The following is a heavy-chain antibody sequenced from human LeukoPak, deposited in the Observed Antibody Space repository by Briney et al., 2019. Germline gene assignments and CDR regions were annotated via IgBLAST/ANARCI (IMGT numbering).Heavy chain of an antibody. CDR3: ARGLQLWTDAFDI. CDR2: IKQDGSEK. J-gene: IGHJ3*02. D-gene: IGHD5-18*01. Sequence: GGSLRLSCAASGFTFSSYWMSWVRQAPGKGLEWVANIKQDGSEKYYVDSVKGRFTISRDNAKNSLYLQMNSLRAEDTAVYYCARGLQLWTDAFDIWGQGTMVTVSS. CDR1: GFTFSSYW. V-gene: IGHV3-7*01.